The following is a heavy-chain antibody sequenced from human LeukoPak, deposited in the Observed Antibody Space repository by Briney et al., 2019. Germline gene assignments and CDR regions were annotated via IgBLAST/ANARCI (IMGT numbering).Heavy chain of an antibody. J-gene: IGHJ4*02. CDR1: GFTFSNAW. CDR2: IKSKTDGGTT. CDR3: TTSEDGSGWNYYFDY. D-gene: IGHD6-19*01. V-gene: IGHV3-15*01. Sequence: PGGSLRLSCADSGFTFSNAWMSWVRQAPGKGLEWVGRIKSKTDGGTTDYAAPVKGRFTISRDDSKNTLYLQMNSLKTEDTAVYYCTTSEDGSGWNYYFDYWGQGTLVTVSS.